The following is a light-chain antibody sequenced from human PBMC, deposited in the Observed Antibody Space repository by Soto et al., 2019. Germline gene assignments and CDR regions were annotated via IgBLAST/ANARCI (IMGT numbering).Light chain of an antibody. Sequence: DIQMTQSPSTLSASVGDRVTITCRASQSISCWLAWYQQKPGKAPKLLIYDAFSLESGVTSRFSGSGSGTESTLTSSSLQPDDFATYYCQQYTSYSRTFGQGTKVEIK. CDR1: QSISCW. CDR2: DAF. J-gene: IGKJ1*01. V-gene: IGKV1-5*01. CDR3: QQYTSYSRT.